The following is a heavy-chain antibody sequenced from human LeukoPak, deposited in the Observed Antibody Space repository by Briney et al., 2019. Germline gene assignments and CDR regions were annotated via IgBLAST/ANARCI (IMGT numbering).Heavy chain of an antibody. D-gene: IGHD1-26*01. J-gene: IGHJ4*02. V-gene: IGHV4-61*10. Sequence: SETLSLTCTVSGGSISSGSYYWSWIRQPAGKGLEWIGYIYYSGSTNYNPSLKSRVAISVDTSKNQFSLKLSSVTAADTAVYYCAGRGSYRGDYFDYWGQGTLVTVSS. CDR1: GGSISSGSYY. CDR2: IYYSGST. CDR3: AGRGSYRGDYFDY.